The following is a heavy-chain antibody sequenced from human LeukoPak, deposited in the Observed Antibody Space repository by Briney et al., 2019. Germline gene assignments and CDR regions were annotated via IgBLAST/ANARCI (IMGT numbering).Heavy chain of an antibody. Sequence: PGGSLRLSCAASGFTVSSNYMSWVRQAPGKGLEWVSVIYSGGSTYYADSVKGRFTISRDNSKNTLYLQMNSLRAEDTAVYYCARFTVAGTPHFDYWGQGTLVTVSS. J-gene: IGHJ4*02. V-gene: IGHV3-66*01. CDR3: ARFTVAGTPHFDY. D-gene: IGHD6-19*01. CDR2: IYSGGST. CDR1: GFTVSSNY.